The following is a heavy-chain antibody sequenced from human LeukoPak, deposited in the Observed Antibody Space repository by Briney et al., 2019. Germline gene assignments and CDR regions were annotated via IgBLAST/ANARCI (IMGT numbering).Heavy chain of an antibody. V-gene: IGHV1-2*02. J-gene: IGHJ6*03. CDR2: INPNSGGT. CDR1: GYTFTGYY. CDR3: ARDPDYYDSSGSLPGSTIHYYYYMDV. D-gene: IGHD3-22*01. Sequence: ASVEVSCKASGYTFTGYYMHWVRQAPGQGLEWMGWINPNSGGTNYAQKFQGRVTMTRDTSISTAYMELSRLRSDDTAVYYCARDPDYYDSSGSLPGSTIHYYYYMDVWGKGTTVTVSS.